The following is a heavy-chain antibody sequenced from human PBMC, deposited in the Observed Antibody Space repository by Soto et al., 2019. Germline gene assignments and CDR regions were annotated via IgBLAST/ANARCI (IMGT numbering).Heavy chain of an antibody. J-gene: IGHJ3*02. V-gene: IGHV3-23*01. CDR1: GFTFSSYA. D-gene: IGHD3-3*01. CDR3: AKASTYYDFWSGPDAFDI. CDR2: ISGSGGST. Sequence: PGGSLRLSCAASGFTFSSYAMSWVRQAPGKGLEWVSAISGSGGSTYYADSVKGRFTISRDNSKNTLYLQMNSLRAEDTAVYYCAKASTYYDFWSGPDAFDIWGQGTMVTVSS.